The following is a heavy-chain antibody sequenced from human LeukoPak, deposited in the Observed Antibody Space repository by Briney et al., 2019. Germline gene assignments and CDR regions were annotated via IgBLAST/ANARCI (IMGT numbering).Heavy chain of an antibody. CDR2: IRYDGSNK. D-gene: IGHD6-19*01. J-gene: IGHJ4*02. Sequence: GGSLRLSCAASGFTFSSYGMHWVRQAPGKGLEWVAFIRYDGSNKYYADSVKGRFTISRDNSKNTLYLQMDSLRAEDTAVYYCAKEAYSSGWYWLDYWGQGTLVTVSS. V-gene: IGHV3-30*02. CDR3: AKEAYSSGWYWLDY. CDR1: GFTFSSYG.